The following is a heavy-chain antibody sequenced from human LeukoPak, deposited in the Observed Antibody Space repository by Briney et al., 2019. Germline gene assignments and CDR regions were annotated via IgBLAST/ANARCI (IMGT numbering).Heavy chain of an antibody. D-gene: IGHD3-10*01. CDR3: ARSAVRGVISHFNS. J-gene: IGHJ4*02. CDR2: IDWDDDK. CDR1: GFSLSTSGLC. Sequence: ESGPTLVNPTQTLTLTRTFSGFSLSTSGLCVSWIRQPPGKALEWLARIDWDDDKYYSTSLKTRLTISKDTSKNQVVLTMTNMDPVDTATYYCARSAVRGVISHFNSWGQGTLVTVSS. V-gene: IGHV2-70*11.